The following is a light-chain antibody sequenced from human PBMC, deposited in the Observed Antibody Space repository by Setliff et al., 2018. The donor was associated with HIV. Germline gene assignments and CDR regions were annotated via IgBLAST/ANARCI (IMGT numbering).Light chain of an antibody. J-gene: IGLJ1*01. CDR2: EVS. Sequence: QPASVSGSPGQSITISCTGTSSDVGGYNYVSWYQQHPGKAPKVMIYEVSNRPSGVSNRFSGSKSGNTASLTISGLQAEDEADYHCTSYTSSYTLVFGTGTKVT. CDR3: TSYTSSYTLV. CDR1: SSDVGGYNY. V-gene: IGLV2-14*01.